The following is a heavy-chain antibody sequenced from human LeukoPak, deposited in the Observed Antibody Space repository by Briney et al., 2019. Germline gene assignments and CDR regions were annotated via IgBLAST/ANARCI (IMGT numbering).Heavy chain of an antibody. Sequence: QPGGSLRLSCAASGFTFSSYAMHWVRQAPGKGLEWAAVISYDGSNKYYADSVKGRFTISRDNSKNTLYLQMNSLRAEDTAVYYCARGNYDSSGYYYSAFDYWGQGTLVTVSS. D-gene: IGHD3-22*01. CDR1: GFTFSSYA. J-gene: IGHJ4*02. V-gene: IGHV3-30-3*01. CDR3: ARGNYDSSGYYYSAFDY. CDR2: ISYDGSNK.